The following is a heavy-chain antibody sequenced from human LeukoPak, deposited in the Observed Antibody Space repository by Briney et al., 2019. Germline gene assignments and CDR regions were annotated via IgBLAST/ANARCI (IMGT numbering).Heavy chain of an antibody. D-gene: IGHD6-13*01. V-gene: IGHV1-2*02. J-gene: IGHJ4*02. CDR3: ARGYVGAAAGTGSRY. Sequence: ASVKVSCKASGYTFTGYYMHWVRQAPGQGLEWVGWINPNSGGTNYAQKFQGRVTMTRDTSISTAYMELSRLRSDDTAVYYCARGYVGAAAGTGSRYWGQGTLVTVSS. CDR1: GYTFTGYY. CDR2: INPNSGGT.